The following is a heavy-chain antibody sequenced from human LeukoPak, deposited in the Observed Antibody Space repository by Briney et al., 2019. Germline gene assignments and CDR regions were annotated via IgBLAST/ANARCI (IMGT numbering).Heavy chain of an antibody. CDR2: ISYTGST. V-gene: IGHV4-59*11. CDR3: AGVLSSYYYDSSGYHYFDY. Sequence: ETLSLTCTVSGGSITSRYWSWIRQPPGKGLEWIGYISYTGSTNYIPSLKSRVTISVDTSKNQFSLRLTSVTAADTAVYYCAGVLSSYYYDSSGYHYFDYWGQGTLVTVSS. J-gene: IGHJ4*02. CDR1: GGSITSRY. D-gene: IGHD3-22*01.